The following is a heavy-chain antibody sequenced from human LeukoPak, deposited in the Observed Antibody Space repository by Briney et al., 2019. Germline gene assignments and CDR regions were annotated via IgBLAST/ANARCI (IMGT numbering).Heavy chain of an antibody. Sequence: GGSLRLSCAASGFTFSSYSMNWVRQAPGKGLEWVSSISSSSSYIYYADSVKGRFTISRDNAKNSLYLQMNSLRAEDTAVYYCAGARRSELFVVVTAIPDYWGQGTLVTVSS. V-gene: IGHV3-21*01. J-gene: IGHJ4*02. CDR3: AGARRSELFVVVTAIPDY. D-gene: IGHD2-21*02. CDR1: GFTFSSYS. CDR2: ISSSSSYI.